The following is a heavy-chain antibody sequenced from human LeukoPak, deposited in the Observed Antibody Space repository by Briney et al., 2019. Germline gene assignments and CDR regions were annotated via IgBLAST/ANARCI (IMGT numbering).Heavy chain of an antibody. CDR1: GFTFSSYW. CDR2: IRQDGSEK. V-gene: IGHV3-7*01. D-gene: IGHD2-15*01. Sequence: GGSLRLSCAASGFTFSSYWMSWIRQAPGRGLEWVANIRQDGSEKYYVDSVKGRFTISRDNAKNSLYLQMNSLRAEDTAVYYCAREKCSGGSCTLDYWGQGTLVTVSS. J-gene: IGHJ4*02. CDR3: AREKCSGGSCTLDY.